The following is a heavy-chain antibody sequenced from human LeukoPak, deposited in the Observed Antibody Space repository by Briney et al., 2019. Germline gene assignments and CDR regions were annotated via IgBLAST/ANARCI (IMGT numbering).Heavy chain of an antibody. CDR1: GFTFSSSA. CDR2: IIVSGTGGST. V-gene: IGHV3-23*01. CDR3: ARDPRTVRI. D-gene: IGHD1-1*01. J-gene: IGHJ4*02. Sequence: PGGSLRLSCAASGFTFSSSAMIWVPQAPGKGLEWVSSIIVSGTGGSTYYADSVKVRFTISRDNAKNLLYLQRDSLKGEETGIYSCARDPRTVRIWGQGTLVTVSS.